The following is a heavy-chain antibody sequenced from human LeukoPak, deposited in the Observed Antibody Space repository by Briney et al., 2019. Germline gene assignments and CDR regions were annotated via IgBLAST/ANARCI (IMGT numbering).Heavy chain of an antibody. CDR3: AREGVVPAADGGWFDP. CDR1: GGTFSSYT. CDR2: IIPILGIA. Sequence: GASVKVSCKASGGTFSSYTISWVRQAPGQGLEWMGRIIPILGIANYARKFQGRVTITAGKSTSTAYMELSSLRSEDTAVYYCAREGVVPAADGGWFDPWGQGTLVTVSS. J-gene: IGHJ5*02. V-gene: IGHV1-69*04. D-gene: IGHD2-2*01.